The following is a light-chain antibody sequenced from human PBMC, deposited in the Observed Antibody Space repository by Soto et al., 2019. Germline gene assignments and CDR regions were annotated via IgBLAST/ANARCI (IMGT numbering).Light chain of an antibody. CDR2: AVN. J-gene: IGLJ1*01. CDR3: CSSGGSPTYV. V-gene: IGLV2-23*02. Sequence: QSVLTQPASVSGSPGQSITISCTGTSSNVGSYKLVSWYQQHPGKAPKLMIFAVNKRPSGVSNRFSGSKSGNTASLTISGLKVEDEADYYCCSSGGSPTYVFGTGTKVTVL. CDR1: SSNVGSYKL.